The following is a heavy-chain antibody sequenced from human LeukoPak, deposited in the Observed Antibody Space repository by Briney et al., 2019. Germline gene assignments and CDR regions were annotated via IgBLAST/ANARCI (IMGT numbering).Heavy chain of an antibody. J-gene: IGHJ4*02. CDR1: GFTFSNYW. CDR3: GRKTGVTGEAFDC. D-gene: IGHD7-27*01. Sequence: PGGSLRLSCAASGFTFSNYWMSWVRQAPGKGLEWVANIKVDGSEKYYLDSVKGRFTTSRDNAKNSVYLQMNSLRTEDTAVYYCGRKTGVTGEAFDCWGQGTLVTVSS. CDR2: IKVDGSEK. V-gene: IGHV3-7*03.